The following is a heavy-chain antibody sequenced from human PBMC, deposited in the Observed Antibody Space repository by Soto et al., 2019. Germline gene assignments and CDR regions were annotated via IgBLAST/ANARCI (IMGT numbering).Heavy chain of an antibody. CDR2: IIAIFGTA. CDR3: ARGRIVVVPAATHYYYYGMDV. D-gene: IGHD2-2*01. J-gene: IGHJ6*02. Sequence: QVQLVQSGAEVKKPGSSVKVSCKASGGTFSSYAISWVRQAPGQGLEWMGGIIAIFGTANYAQKFQGRVTITADESTSTAYMELSSLRSEDTAVYYCARGRIVVVPAATHYYYYGMDVWGQGTTVTVSS. CDR1: GGTFSSYA. V-gene: IGHV1-69*01.